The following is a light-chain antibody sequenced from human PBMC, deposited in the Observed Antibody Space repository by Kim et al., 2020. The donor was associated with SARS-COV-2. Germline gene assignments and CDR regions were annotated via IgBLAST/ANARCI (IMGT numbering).Light chain of an antibody. J-gene: IGLJ3*02. CDR2: YDN. Sequence: SYELTQAPSVSVAPGKTASITCGGANVGSKAVHWYQQKPGQAPVLVIYYDNVRPSGIPERISGANSGSTDTLTISRVEAGDEADYYCQVWDSTNDHWVFGGGTQLTVL. CDR1: NVGSKA. CDR3: QVWDSTNDHWV. V-gene: IGLV3-21*04.